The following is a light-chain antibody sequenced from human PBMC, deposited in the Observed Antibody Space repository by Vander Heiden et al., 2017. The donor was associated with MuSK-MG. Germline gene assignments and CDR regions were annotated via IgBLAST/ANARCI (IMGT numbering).Light chain of an antibody. V-gene: IGKV3-15*01. CDR2: GAS. CDR1: QSVSSN. J-gene: IGKJ5*01. CDR3: QQYNNWPGLT. Sequence: EIVMTQSPATLSVSPGERATLSCRASQSVSSNLAWYQQKPGQAPRLLIYGASTRATGIPARFSGSGSGTEFILTISSRQSEDFAVYYCQQYNNWPGLTFGGGTRLEIK.